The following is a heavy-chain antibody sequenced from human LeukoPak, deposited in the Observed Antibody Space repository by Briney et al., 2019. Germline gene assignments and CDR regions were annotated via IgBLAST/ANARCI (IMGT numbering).Heavy chain of an antibody. Sequence: GASVKVSCKASGYTLTGYYMHWVRQAPGQGLEWMGCINPNSGDTKYAQKFQGRVTMTSDTSISTAYMELSRLRSDDTAVYYCVRDPSEVGALWGQGSLVTVSS. J-gene: IGHJ4*02. CDR2: INPNSGDT. CDR3: VRDPSEVGAL. CDR1: GYTLTGYY. D-gene: IGHD1-26*01. V-gene: IGHV1-2*02.